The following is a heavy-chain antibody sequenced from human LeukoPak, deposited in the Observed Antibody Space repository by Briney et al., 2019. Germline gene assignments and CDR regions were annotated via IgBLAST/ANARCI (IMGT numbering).Heavy chain of an antibody. V-gene: IGHV3-23*01. J-gene: IGHJ5*02. CDR3: ATYSSDFGRLDP. CDR1: GFTLSSYA. D-gene: IGHD3-22*01. CDR2: ISVSGNT. Sequence: GGSLRLSCAASGFTLSSYAMSWVRQAPGKGLEWVSAISVSGNTYHADSVKGRFTISRDNAKNTLYLQMDSLRADDTAVYYCATYSSDFGRLDPWGQGTQVTVSS.